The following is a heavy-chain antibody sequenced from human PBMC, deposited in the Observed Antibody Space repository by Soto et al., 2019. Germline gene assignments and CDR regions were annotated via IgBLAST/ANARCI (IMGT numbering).Heavy chain of an antibody. CDR1: GFSFSSYA. J-gene: IGHJ6*02. V-gene: IGHV3-33*01. D-gene: IGHD5-18*01. Sequence: QEQLVESGGGVVQPGRSLRLSCAASGFSFSSYAMHWVRQAPGKCLEWVALIWHDGSTTSYADSVKGRFTISRDKSKNTHYLQMNNPRAEDTAVYYCARDVETTKANYYYYGMDVWVRGTPVTVSS. CDR2: IWHDGSTT. CDR3: ARDVETTKANYYYYGMDV.